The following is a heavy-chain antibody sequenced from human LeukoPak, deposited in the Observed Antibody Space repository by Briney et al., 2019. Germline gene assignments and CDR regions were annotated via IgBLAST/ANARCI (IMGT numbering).Heavy chain of an antibody. V-gene: IGHV1-69*04. CDR3: ARATESWDAFDI. Sequence: ASVKVSCKASGGTFSSYAISWVRQAPGQGLEWMGRIIPILGIANYTQKFQGRVTITADKSTSTAYMELSSLRSEDTAVYYCARATESWDAFDIWGQGTMVTVSS. J-gene: IGHJ3*02. D-gene: IGHD6-13*01. CDR1: GGTFSSYA. CDR2: IIPILGIA.